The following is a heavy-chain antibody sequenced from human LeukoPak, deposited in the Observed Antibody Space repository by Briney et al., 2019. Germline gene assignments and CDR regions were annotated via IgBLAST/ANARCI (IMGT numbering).Heavy chain of an antibody. CDR3: ASGSGSYRTPYYYMDV. J-gene: IGHJ6*03. D-gene: IGHD3-10*01. CDR2: IYSGGST. Sequence: GGSLRLSCAASGFTVSSNYMSWVRQAPGKGLEWVSVIYSGGSTYYADSVKGRFTISRDNSKNTLYLQMNNLRAEDTAVYYCASGSGSYRTPYYYMDVRGKGTTVTVSS. V-gene: IGHV3-53*01. CDR1: GFTVSSNY.